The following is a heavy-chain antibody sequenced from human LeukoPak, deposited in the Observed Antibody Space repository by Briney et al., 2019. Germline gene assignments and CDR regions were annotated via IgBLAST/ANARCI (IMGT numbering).Heavy chain of an antibody. CDR3: ARGLGLGVQGPIDY. J-gene: IGHJ4*02. CDR1: GGSISSGGYS. Sequence: SQTLSLTCAVSGGSISSGGYSWSWIRQPPGKGLEWIGYIHYSGNINYNPSLKSRVTTSIDTSKSQFPLKLSSVTAADTAVYFCARGLGLGVQGPIDYWGQGTLVTVSS. V-gene: IGHV4-61*08. D-gene: IGHD6-6*01. CDR2: IHYSGNI.